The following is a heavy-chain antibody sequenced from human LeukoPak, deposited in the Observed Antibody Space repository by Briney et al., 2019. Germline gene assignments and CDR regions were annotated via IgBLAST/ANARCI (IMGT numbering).Heavy chain of an antibody. D-gene: IGHD2-15*01. Sequence: GGSLRLSCAASGFTFTKAYMSWVHQAPGKGLEWVGRIKSRVDGGTADFAAPVKGRFTMSRDDSKNMLYLQLNSLKNEDTAVYYCTTGWLDYWGQGSLVTVSS. CDR2: IKSRVDGGTA. V-gene: IGHV3-15*01. CDR1: GFTFTKAY. CDR3: TTGWLDY. J-gene: IGHJ4*02.